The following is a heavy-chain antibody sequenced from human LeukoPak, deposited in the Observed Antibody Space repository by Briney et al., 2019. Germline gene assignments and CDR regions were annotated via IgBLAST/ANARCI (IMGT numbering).Heavy chain of an antibody. CDR3: ARGYGSGSYDY. V-gene: IGHV4-31*03. J-gene: IGHJ4*02. CDR1: GVSMRTYY. Sequence: KSSETLSLTCTVSGVSMRTYYWTWIRQHPGKGLEWIGYIYYSGSTYYNPSLKSRVTMPVDTSKNQFSLKLSFVTAADTAVYYCARGYGSGSYDYWGQGTLVTVSS. CDR2: IYYSGST. D-gene: IGHD3-10*01.